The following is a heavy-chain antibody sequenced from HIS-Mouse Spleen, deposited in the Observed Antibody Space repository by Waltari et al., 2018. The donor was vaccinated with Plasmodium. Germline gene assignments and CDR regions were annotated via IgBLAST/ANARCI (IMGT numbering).Heavy chain of an antibody. D-gene: IGHD6-6*01. J-gene: IGHJ4*02. CDR2: IYYSGST. Sequence: QVQLQESGPGLVKPSETLSLTCTVSGGSISSYYWSWIRQPPGTGLEWIAYIYYSGSTIYNPSRKSRVTISVDTSKNQFSLKLSSVTAADTAVFYCARGGYSSSSYYFDYWGQGTLVTVSS. V-gene: IGHV4-59*01. CDR3: ARGGYSSSSYYFDY. CDR1: GGSISSYY.